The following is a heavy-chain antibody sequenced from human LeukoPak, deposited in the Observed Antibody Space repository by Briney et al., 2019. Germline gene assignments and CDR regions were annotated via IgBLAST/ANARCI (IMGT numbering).Heavy chain of an antibody. D-gene: IGHD3-10*01. CDR1: GFTFSSYS. CDR2: ISSSSSYI. J-gene: IGHJ6*04. V-gene: IGHV3-21*01. CDR3: AREVGESLDYYYYGMDV. Sequence: PGGSLRLSCAASGFTFSSYSMNWVRQAPGKGLEWGSSISSSSSYIYYADSVKGRFTISRDNAKNSLYLQMNSLRAEDTAVYYCAREVGESLDYYYYGMDVWGKGTTVTVSS.